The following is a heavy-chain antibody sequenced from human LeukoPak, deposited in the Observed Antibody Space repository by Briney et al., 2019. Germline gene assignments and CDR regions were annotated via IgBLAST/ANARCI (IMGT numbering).Heavy chain of an antibody. Sequence: GGSQRLSCAASGFTFDDYAMHWVRQAPGKGLEWVSLISGDGGRTYYADSVKGRFTISRDNSKNSLYLRMNSLRSEDTALYYCAKDIPPLTSGWHGYFQKCGQGALFTVSS. J-gene: IGHJ1*01. CDR3: AKDIPPLTSGWHGYFQK. V-gene: IGHV3-43*02. CDR2: ISGDGGRT. CDR1: GFTFDDYA. D-gene: IGHD6-19*01.